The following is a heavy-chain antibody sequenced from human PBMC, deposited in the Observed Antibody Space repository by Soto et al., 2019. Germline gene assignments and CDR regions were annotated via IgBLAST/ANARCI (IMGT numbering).Heavy chain of an antibody. CDR2: IYFDGITT. CDR3: ARGGAMGVDY. Sequence: GGSLRLSCTDSGFTFNTHWMHWVRQAPGKGLVWVSRIYFDGITTNYADSVKGRLTVSRDNAKNTVYLHVNTLRDEDTAVYYCARGGAMGVDYWGQGTLVTVPQ. V-gene: IGHV3-74*01. J-gene: IGHJ4*02. D-gene: IGHD1-26*01. CDR1: GFTFNTHW.